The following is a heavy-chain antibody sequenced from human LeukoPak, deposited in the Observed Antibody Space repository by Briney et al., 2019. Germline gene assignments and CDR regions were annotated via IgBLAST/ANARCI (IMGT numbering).Heavy chain of an antibody. J-gene: IGHJ4*02. CDR2: INHSGTT. CDR3: ARGWINGDSLDS. V-gene: IGHV4-34*01. Sequence: TSSETLSLTCATYGGSFSDNYWSWIRQPPGKGLEWIGEINHSGTTNYNPSLKSRTTISVDTSKNQFSLNLRSVTAADTAVYYCARGWINGDSLDSWGQGTLVTVSS. CDR1: GGSFSDNY. D-gene: IGHD4-17*01.